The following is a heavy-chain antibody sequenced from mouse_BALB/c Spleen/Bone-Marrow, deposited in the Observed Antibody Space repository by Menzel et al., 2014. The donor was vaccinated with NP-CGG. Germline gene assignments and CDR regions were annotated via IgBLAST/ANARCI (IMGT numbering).Heavy chain of an antibody. V-gene: IGHV1-9*01. CDR2: ILPGSGSN. Sequence: VHLVESGVELMQPGVSVKISCKATGYTFSSYWIEWVKQRPGHGLEWIGEILPGSGSNNYNEKFKGKATFAADTSSNTSYMQLSSLTSEDSVYYYCARLDYWYFDVWGAGTTVTVSS. CDR3: ARLDYWYFDV. CDR1: GYTFSSYW. J-gene: IGHJ1*01.